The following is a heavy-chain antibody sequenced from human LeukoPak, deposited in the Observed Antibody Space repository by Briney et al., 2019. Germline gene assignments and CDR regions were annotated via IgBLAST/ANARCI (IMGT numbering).Heavy chain of an antibody. CDR1: GLTFSSYA. Sequence: GGSLRLSCAASGLTFSSYAMHWVRQAPGKGLEWVAVISYDGSNKYYADSVKGRFTISRDNSKNTLYLQMNSLRAEDTAVYYCARGPSGYDPSYYFDYWGQGTLVTVSS. V-gene: IGHV3-30-3*01. J-gene: IGHJ4*02. CDR2: ISYDGSNK. CDR3: ARGPSGYDPSYYFDY. D-gene: IGHD5-12*01.